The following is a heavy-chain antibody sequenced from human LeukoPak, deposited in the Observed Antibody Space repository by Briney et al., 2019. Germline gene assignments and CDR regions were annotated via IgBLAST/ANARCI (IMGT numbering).Heavy chain of an antibody. Sequence: SETLSLTCTVSGGSISSSSYYWGWIRQPPGKGLEWLGSIYYSGSTYYNPSLKSRVTISVDTSKNQFSLKLSSVTAADTAVYYCARRNYYDSSGYYSSTAFDIWGQGTMVTVSS. V-gene: IGHV4-39*01. CDR2: IYYSGST. CDR1: GGSISSSSYY. D-gene: IGHD3-22*01. J-gene: IGHJ3*02. CDR3: ARRNYYDSSGYYSSTAFDI.